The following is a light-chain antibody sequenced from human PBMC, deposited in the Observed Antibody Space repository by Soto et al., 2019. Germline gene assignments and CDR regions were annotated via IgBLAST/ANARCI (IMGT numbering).Light chain of an antibody. CDR3: QHYNSYSEA. Sequence: ELVLTQSPGTLSLSPGERATLSCRASQSVSSNLAWYQQKPGQAPRLLIYGASTRATGIPARFSGSGSGTEFTLTISSLQPDDFATYYCQHYNSYSEAFGQGTKVDIK. J-gene: IGKJ1*01. CDR1: QSVSSN. V-gene: IGKV3-15*01. CDR2: GAS.